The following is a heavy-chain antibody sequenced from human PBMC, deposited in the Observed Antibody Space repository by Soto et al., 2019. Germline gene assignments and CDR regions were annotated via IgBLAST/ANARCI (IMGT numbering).Heavy chain of an antibody. D-gene: IGHD6-6*01. V-gene: IGHV3-30-3*01. Sequence: QVQLVESGGGVVQPGRSLRLSCAASGFTFSSYAMHWVRQAPGKGLEWVAVISYEGSNKYYADSVKGRFTISRDNSKNTLYLQMNSLRAEDTAVYYCARDWSSSSSRGDYWGQGTLVTVSS. CDR1: GFTFSSYA. CDR3: ARDWSSSSSRGDY. CDR2: ISYEGSNK. J-gene: IGHJ4*02.